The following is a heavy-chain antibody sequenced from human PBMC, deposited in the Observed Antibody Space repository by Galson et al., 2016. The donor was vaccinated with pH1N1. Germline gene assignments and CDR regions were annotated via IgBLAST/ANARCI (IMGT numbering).Heavy chain of an antibody. CDR2: IAYDGSHQ. J-gene: IGHJ4*02. CDR1: GFTFSNFV. CDR3: ARERTSVVARFLDY. D-gene: IGHD4-23*01. Sequence: SLRLSCAASGFTFSNFVMSWVRQAPGKGLEWLGVIAYDGSHQDYADSVKGRITISRDNSRNTLYVQMNSLRTEDTAVYYCARERTSVVARFLDYWGQGTLVTVSS. V-gene: IGHV3-30*03.